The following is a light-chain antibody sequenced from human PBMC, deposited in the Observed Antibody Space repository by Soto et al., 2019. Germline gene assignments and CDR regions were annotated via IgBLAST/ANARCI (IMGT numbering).Light chain of an antibody. CDR2: GAC. CDR3: QHNNRSAIT. V-gene: IGKV3-20*01. J-gene: IGKJ5*01. Sequence: EIQMTQSPSTLSASPGERVTLSCRASQSVSSSYLACDQQKRREPTRLIFDGACSRSSGIPERSGSRACAADTTPTSSLQPDDDSTEFYYQHNNRSAITFGQGTRLGI. CDR1: QSVSSSY.